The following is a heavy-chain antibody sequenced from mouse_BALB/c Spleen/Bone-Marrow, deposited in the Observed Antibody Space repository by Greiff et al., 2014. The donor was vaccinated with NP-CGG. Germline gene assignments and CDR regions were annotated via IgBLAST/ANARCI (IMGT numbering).Heavy chain of an antibody. CDR1: GYAFTNYL. V-gene: IGHV1-54*01. CDR2: INSGSGGT. J-gene: IGHJ4*01. D-gene: IGHD1-1*01. CDR3: ARALTDAMDY. Sequence: VQLQQSGAELVRPGTSVKVSCKGSGYAFTNYLIEWVKQRPGQGLEWIGVINSGSGGTKYNEKFKGKATLTADKSSSTAYMQLSSLTSDDSAVYFCARALTDAMDYWGQGTSVTVSS.